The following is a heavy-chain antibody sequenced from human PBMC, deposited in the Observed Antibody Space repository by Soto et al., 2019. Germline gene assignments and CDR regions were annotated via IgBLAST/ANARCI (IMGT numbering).Heavy chain of an antibody. D-gene: IGHD1-26*01. CDR1: GGTFSSYA. Sequence: GASVKVSCKASGGTFSSYAISWVRQAPGQGLEWMGGIIPIFGTANYAQKFQGRVTITADKSTSTAHMELSSLRSEDTAVYYCARCIVGATEGHDAFDIWGQGTMVTVSS. CDR2: IIPIFGTA. V-gene: IGHV1-69*06. CDR3: ARCIVGATEGHDAFDI. J-gene: IGHJ3*02.